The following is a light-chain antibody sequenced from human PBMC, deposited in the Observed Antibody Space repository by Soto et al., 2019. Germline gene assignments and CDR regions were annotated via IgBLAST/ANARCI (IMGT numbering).Light chain of an antibody. CDR1: QSVRSSY. V-gene: IGKV3D-20*01. CDR2: DGS. J-gene: IGKJ4*01. CDR3: QQYDNSAPLS. Sequence: EIVMTQSPATLSLSPGDRATLSCGASQSVRSSYVAWYQQKAGLAPRLLIYDGSSRASGIPDRFSGSGSGTDFTLTIGRLEPEDFAVYYCQQYDNSAPLSFGRGTKVEMK.